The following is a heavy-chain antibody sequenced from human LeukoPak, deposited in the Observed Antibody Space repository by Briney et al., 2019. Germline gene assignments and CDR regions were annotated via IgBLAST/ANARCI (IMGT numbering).Heavy chain of an antibody. V-gene: IGHV3-23*01. CDR1: GFTFSSYA. Sequence: GGSLRLSCAASGFTFSSYAMSWVRQAPGKGLEWVSAISGSGGSTYYADSVKGRFTISRDNAKNSLYLQMNSLRAEDTAVYYCARGFYAIVDVDYWGQGTLVTVSS. D-gene: IGHD2/OR15-2a*01. J-gene: IGHJ4*02. CDR3: ARGFYAIVDVDY. CDR2: ISGSGGST.